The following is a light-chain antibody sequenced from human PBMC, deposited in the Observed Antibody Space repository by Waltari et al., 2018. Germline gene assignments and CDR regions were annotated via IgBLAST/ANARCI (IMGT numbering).Light chain of an antibody. V-gene: IGKV1-39*01. Sequence: DIQMTQSPSSLSASVGDRVPLTCRASQSISGYLNWYQQKPGKAPKVLIYATSSLQSGVPSRFSGSGSGTDFTLTISSLQPEDFATYYCQQSYRTPPLTFGGGTKVEIK. J-gene: IGKJ4*01. CDR2: ATS. CDR3: QQSYRTPPLT. CDR1: QSISGY.